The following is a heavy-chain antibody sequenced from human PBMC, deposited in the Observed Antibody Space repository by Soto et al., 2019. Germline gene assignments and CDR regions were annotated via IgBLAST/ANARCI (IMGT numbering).Heavy chain of an antibody. CDR2: INHSGST. V-gene: IGHV4-34*01. J-gene: IGHJ1*01. CDR1: GGSFSGYY. D-gene: IGHD2-15*01. CDR3: ARGFPPVVAATRYFQH. Sequence: PSETLSLTCAVYGGSFSGYYWSWIRQPPGKGLEWIGEINHSGSTNYNPSLKSRVTISVDTSKNQFSLKLSSVTAADTAVYYCARGFPPVVAATRYFQHWGQGTLVTVSS.